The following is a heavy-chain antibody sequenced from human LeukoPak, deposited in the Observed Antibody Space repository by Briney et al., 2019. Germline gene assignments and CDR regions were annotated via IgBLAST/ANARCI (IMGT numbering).Heavy chain of an antibody. CDR1: GYTFTSYY. V-gene: IGHV1-46*01. CDR2: INPSGGST. J-gene: IGHJ6*03. Sequence: ASVKVSCKASGYTFTSYYMHWVRQAPGQGLEWMGTINPSGGSTSYAQKFQGRVTMTRDTSTSTVYMELSSLRSEDTAVYYCARDAGDSSSFPGYYYYYMDVWGKGTTVTVSS. CDR3: ARDAGDSSSFPGYYYYYMDV. D-gene: IGHD6-13*01.